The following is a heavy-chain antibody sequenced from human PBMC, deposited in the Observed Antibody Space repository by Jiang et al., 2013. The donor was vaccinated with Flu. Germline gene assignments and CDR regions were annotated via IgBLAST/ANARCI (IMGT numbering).Heavy chain of an antibody. J-gene: IGHJ5*02. D-gene: IGHD2-15*01. V-gene: IGHV4-39*07. CDR1: GASISNSSYY. Sequence: LLKPSETLSLTCTVSGASISNSSYYWDWIRQPPGKGLEWIGSIYYSGSTYYNPSLKSRVTISVDTSKNKFSLKLSSVTAADTAIYYCVRDNFGYCSGGTCYWFDPWGQGTLVTVSS. CDR2: IYYSGST. CDR3: VRDNFGYCSGGTCYWFDP.